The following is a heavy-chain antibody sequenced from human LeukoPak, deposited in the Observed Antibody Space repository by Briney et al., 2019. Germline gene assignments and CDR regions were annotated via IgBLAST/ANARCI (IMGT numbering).Heavy chain of an antibody. Sequence: GGSLRLSCAASGFTFGSYGMHWVRQAPGKGLEWVAFIRYDGSNKYYADSVKGRFTISRDNSKNTLYLQMNSLRAEDTAVYYCAKDTSRGAAAGFWGQGTLVTVSS. D-gene: IGHD6-13*01. V-gene: IGHV3-30*02. CDR2: IRYDGSNK. CDR3: AKDTSRGAAAGF. J-gene: IGHJ4*02. CDR1: GFTFGSYG.